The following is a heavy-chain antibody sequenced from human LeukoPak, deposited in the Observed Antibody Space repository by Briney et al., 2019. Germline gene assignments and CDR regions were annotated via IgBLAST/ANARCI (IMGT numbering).Heavy chain of an antibody. CDR2: IYSGGST. Sequence: GGSLRLSCAASGFTVSSNYMSWVRQAPGKGLEWVSVIYSGGSTYYADSVKGRFTISRDNAKNSLHLQMNSLRAEDTAVYYCVRDNPRCCGVIPANIDDYWGQGTLVTVSS. CDR3: VRDNPRCCGVIPANIDDY. V-gene: IGHV3-66*01. J-gene: IGHJ4*02. D-gene: IGHD2-21*01. CDR1: GFTVSSNY.